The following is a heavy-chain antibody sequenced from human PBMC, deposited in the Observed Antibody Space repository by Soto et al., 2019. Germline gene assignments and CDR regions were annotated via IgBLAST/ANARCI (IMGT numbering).Heavy chain of an antibody. V-gene: IGHV4-39*01. CDR2: IYYSGST. D-gene: IGHD3-10*01. Sequence: SETLSLTCTVSGGSISSSSYYWGWIRQPPGKGLEWIGSIYYSGSTYYNPSLKSRVTISVDTSKNQFSLKLSSVTAADTAVYYCARLGPYYYGSGSYYRGLYFDYWGQGTLVTVSS. J-gene: IGHJ4*02. CDR1: GGSISSSSYY. CDR3: ARLGPYYYGSGSYYRGLYFDY.